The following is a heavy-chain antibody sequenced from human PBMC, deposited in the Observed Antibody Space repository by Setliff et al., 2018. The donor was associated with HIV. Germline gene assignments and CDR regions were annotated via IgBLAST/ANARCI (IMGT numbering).Heavy chain of an antibody. CDR2: IYYTGST. D-gene: IGHD3-10*01. Sequence: SETLSLTCNYSGNSFSGYHWNWIRQPAGKGLEWLGRIYYTGSTEYNPSLKSRLTMSMDTSKDQFSLRLVSLTTADTAVYYCARSIYGSGTYPLDVWGPGTLVTVSS. CDR3: ARSIYGSGTYPLDV. V-gene: IGHV4-4*07. CDR1: GNSFSGYH. J-gene: IGHJ4*02.